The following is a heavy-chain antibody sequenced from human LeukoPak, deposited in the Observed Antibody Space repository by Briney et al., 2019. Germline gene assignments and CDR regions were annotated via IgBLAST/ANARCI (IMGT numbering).Heavy chain of an antibody. V-gene: IGHV1-8*01. CDR1: GYTFTSYD. CDR3: ASGRFYRYCTNGVCYSY. J-gene: IGHJ4*02. D-gene: IGHD2-8*01. Sequence: GASVKVSCKASGYTFTSYDINWVRQATGQGLEWMGWMNPNSGNTGYAQKFQGRVTMTRNTSISTAYMELSSLRSEDTAVYYCASGRFYRYCTNGVCYSYWGQGTLVTVSS. CDR2: MNPNSGNT.